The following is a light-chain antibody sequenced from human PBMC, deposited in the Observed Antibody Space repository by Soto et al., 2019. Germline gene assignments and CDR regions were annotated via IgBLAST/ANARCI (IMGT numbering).Light chain of an antibody. CDR1: ETIASY. CDR2: AAS. V-gene: IGKV1-39*01. Sequence: DIQMTQSPSSLSASVGDRVTITCRASETIASYLNWYQQRPGKAPKLLIYAASSLQSGIPSRFGGSGSGTDVTLTMASLQPEDLGTYYCQQTYYPPLTFGQ. J-gene: IGKJ1*01. CDR3: QQTYYPPLT.